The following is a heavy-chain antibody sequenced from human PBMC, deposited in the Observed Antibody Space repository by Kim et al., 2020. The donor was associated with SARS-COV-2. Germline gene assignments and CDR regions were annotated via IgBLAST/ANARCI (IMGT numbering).Heavy chain of an antibody. Sequence: TNYTPSLKGRVTISVETSKNQFSLKLSSVTAADTAVYYCARDSVGALDYWGQGTLVTVSS. CDR3: ARDSVGALDY. V-gene: IGHV4-59*01. D-gene: IGHD1-26*01. CDR2: T. J-gene: IGHJ4*02.